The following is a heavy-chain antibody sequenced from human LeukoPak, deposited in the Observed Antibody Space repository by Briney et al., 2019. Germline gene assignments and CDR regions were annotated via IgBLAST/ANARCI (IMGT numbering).Heavy chain of an antibody. D-gene: IGHD3-10*01. V-gene: IGHV4-59*08. CDR2: IYYSGST. CDR3: ARHVSGEYFQH. Sequence: PSETLSLTCTVSGGSISSYYWSRIRQPPGKGLEYIGYIYYSGSTNYNPSLKSRVTISVDTSKNQFSLKLSSVTAADTAVYYCARHVSGEYFQHWGQGTLVTVSS. J-gene: IGHJ1*01. CDR1: GGSISSYY.